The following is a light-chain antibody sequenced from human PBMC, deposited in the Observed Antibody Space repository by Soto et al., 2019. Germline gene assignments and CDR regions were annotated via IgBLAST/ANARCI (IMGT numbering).Light chain of an antibody. CDR2: EVS. CDR3: TSYVGLNILV. V-gene: IGLV2-8*01. J-gene: IGLJ2*01. CDR1: SSDVGAYKY. Sequence: QSALTQPPSASGSPGQSVTISCTGTSSDVGAYKYVSWYQQYPGKAPKLMIYEVSKRPSGVPDRFSGSKSGNTASLTVSGLQAESEADSYCTSYVGLNILVFGGGTQLTV.